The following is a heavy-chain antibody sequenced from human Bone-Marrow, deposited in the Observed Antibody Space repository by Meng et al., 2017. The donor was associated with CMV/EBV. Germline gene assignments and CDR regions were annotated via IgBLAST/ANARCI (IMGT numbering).Heavy chain of an antibody. J-gene: IGHJ6*02. CDR2: ISSSGTYI. Sequence: GESLKISCAASGFTFSSYSMNWVRQAPGKGLEWVSSISSSGTYIYYADSVKGRFTISRDNAQNSLYLQMNSLRAEDTAVYYCARGVSPRSSAYFAIYYFYALDVWGQGTTVTVSS. V-gene: IGHV3-21*01. CDR3: ARGVSPRSSAYFAIYYFYALDV. CDR1: GFTFSSYS. D-gene: IGHD2-21*01.